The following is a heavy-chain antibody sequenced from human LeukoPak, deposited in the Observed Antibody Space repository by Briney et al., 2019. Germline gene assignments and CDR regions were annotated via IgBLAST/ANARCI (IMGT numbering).Heavy chain of an antibody. V-gene: IGHV1-58*02. Sequence: GASVKVSCKASGFTFTSSAMQWVRQARGQRLEWIGWIVVGSGNTNYAQKFQGRVTMTRDTSTSTVYMELSSLRSEDTAVYYCAREYCSSTSCYKEAFDYWGQGTLVTVSS. CDR2: IVVGSGNT. D-gene: IGHD2-2*02. J-gene: IGHJ4*02. CDR1: GFTFTSSA. CDR3: AREYCSSTSCYKEAFDY.